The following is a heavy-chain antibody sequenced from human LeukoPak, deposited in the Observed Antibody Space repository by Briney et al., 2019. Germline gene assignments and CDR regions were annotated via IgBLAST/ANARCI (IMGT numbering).Heavy chain of an antibody. D-gene: IGHD3-10*01. Sequence: GSLRLSCAASGFTVSSNYMSWVRQAPGKGLEWVSVIYSGGSTYYADSVKGRFTISRDNSKNTLYLQMNSLRAEDTAVYYCARDKRALTMVRGVHYYYYMDVWGKGTTVTVSS. J-gene: IGHJ6*03. CDR2: IYSGGST. V-gene: IGHV3-66*01. CDR1: GFTVSSNY. CDR3: ARDKRALTMVRGVHYYYYMDV.